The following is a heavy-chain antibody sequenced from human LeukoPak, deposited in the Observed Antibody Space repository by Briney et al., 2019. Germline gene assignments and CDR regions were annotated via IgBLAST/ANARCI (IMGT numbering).Heavy chain of an antibody. V-gene: IGHV6-1*01. CDR3: AREAPDSGWDPDALGEYFDY. CDR2: TYYRSKWYN. Sequence: SQTLSLTCAISGDSVPSNSAAWNWIRQSPSRGLEWLGRTYYRSKWYNDYAVSVKSRITINPDTSKNQFSLKLSSVTAADTAVYYCAREAPDSGWDPDALGEYFDYWGQGTLVTVSS. CDR1: GDSVPSNSAA. J-gene: IGHJ4*02. D-gene: IGHD6-19*01.